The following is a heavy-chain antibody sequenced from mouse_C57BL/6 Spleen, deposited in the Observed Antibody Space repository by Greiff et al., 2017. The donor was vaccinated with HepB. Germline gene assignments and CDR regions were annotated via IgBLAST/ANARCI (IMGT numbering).Heavy chain of an antibody. CDR2: ISDGGSYT. CDR3: ARDRDYYGSSYGWYFDV. Sequence: EVMLVESGGGLVKPGGSLKLSCAASGFTFSSYAMSWVRQTPEKRLEWVATISDGGSYTYYPDNVKGRFTISRDNAKNNLYLQMSHLKSEDTAMYYCARDRDYYGSSYGWYFDVWGTGTTVTVSS. D-gene: IGHD1-1*01. J-gene: IGHJ1*03. CDR1: GFTFSSYA. V-gene: IGHV5-4*01.